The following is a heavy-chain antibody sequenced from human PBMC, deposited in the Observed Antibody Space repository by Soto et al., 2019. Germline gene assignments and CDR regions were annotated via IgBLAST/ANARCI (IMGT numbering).Heavy chain of an antibody. CDR2: SIPIFGTA. V-gene: IGHV1-69*01. CDR3: ATKYQLPYYYYYGMDV. D-gene: IGHD2-2*01. J-gene: IGHJ6*02. CDR1: GGTFSSYA. Sequence: QVQLVQSGAEVKKPGSSVKVSCKASGGTFSSYAISWVRQAPGQGLEWMGGSIPIFGTAKYAQKFLGRVTITADESTSTAYLERSSLRYEDTAVYYCATKYQLPYYYYYGMDVWGQGTTVTVSS.